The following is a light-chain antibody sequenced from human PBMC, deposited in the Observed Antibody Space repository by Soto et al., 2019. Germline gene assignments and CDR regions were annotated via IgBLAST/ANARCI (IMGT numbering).Light chain of an antibody. V-gene: IGKV3-11*01. CDR3: QQYGSSPIT. CDR1: QSVSRY. J-gene: IGKJ5*01. Sequence: VLTQSPATLSLSPGEIATLSFRASQSVSRYLAWYQQKPGQAPRLLIYDTSNRATGIPARFSGSGSGTDFTLTISSLEPEDFAVYYCQQYGSSPITFGQGTRLEIK. CDR2: DTS.